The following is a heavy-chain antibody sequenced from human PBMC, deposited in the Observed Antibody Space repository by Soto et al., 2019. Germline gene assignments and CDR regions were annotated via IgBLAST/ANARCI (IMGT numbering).Heavy chain of an antibody. V-gene: IGHV3-30-3*01. CDR2: ISYDGSNK. D-gene: IGHD3-10*01. Sequence: QPGGSLRLSCAASGFTFSSYAIHWVRQAPGKGLEWVAVISYDGSNKYYADSVKGRFTISRDNSKNTLYLQMNSLRAEDTAVYYCARAFGYFDYWGQGTLVTVSS. CDR3: ARAFGYFDY. J-gene: IGHJ4*02. CDR1: GFTFSSYA.